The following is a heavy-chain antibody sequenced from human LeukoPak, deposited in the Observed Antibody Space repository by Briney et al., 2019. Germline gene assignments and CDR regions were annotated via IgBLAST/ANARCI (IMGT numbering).Heavy chain of an antibody. CDR2: INHSGST. J-gene: IGHJ4*02. Sequence: SETLSLTCAVYGGSFSGYYWSWIRQPPGKGLEWIGEINHSGSTNYNPSLKSRVTISVDTSKNQFSLKLSSVTAADTAVYYCAGGLDIVVVPAAYLDYWGQGTLVTVSS. CDR3: AGGLDIVVVPAAYLDY. D-gene: IGHD2-2*03. V-gene: IGHV4-34*01. CDR1: GGSFSGYY.